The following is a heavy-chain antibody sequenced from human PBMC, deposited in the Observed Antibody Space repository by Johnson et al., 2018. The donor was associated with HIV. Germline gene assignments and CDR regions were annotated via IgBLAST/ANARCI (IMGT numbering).Heavy chain of an antibody. CDR3: ARGECSSTSCPRNAFDI. V-gene: IGHV3-30-3*01. CDR1: GFTFSSYA. D-gene: IGHD2-2*01. CDR2: ISYDGSNK. Sequence: QVQLVESGGGVVQPGRSLRLSCAASGFTFSSYAMHWVRQAPGKGLAWVAVISYDGSNKSYADSVKGRFTISRDTSKNTLYLQMNSLRAEDTAVYYCARGECSSTSCPRNAFDIWGQGTMVTVSS. J-gene: IGHJ3*02.